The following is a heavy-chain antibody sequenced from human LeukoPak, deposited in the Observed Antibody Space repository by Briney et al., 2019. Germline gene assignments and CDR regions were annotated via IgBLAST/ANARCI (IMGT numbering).Heavy chain of an antibody. CDR1: GFTVSSNY. V-gene: IGHV3-53*01. Sequence: AGGSLRLSCPASGFTVSSNYMSWVRQPPGKGLEWVSVIYSGGSTYYADPVKGRFTISRDNSKNTLYLQMNSLRAEDTAVYYCAREGQDSSGYKHFDYWGQGALVTVSS. J-gene: IGHJ4*02. D-gene: IGHD3-22*01. CDR2: IYSGGST. CDR3: AREGQDSSGYKHFDY.